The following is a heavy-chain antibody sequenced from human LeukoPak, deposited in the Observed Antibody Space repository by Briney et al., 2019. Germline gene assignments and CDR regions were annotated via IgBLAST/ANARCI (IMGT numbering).Heavy chain of an antibody. CDR3: ARRRYCSSTNCYTHWFDP. Sequence: SQTLSLTCAISGDNVSSNTAAWNWLRQSPSRGLEWLGRTYCRSKWYNDYAVSVKSRITINPDTSKNQFSLQLNSVTPEDTAVYYCARRRYCSSTNCYTHWFDPWGQGTLVTVSS. CDR1: GDNVSSNTAA. CDR2: TYCRSKWYN. V-gene: IGHV6-1*01. J-gene: IGHJ5*02. D-gene: IGHD2-2*02.